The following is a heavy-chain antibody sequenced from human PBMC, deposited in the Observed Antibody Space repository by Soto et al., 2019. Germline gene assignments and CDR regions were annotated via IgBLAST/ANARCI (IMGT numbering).Heavy chain of an antibody. Sequence: ASVKVSCKASGYTFTDYYMHWVRQAPGQGLEWMGWINPNSGGTNYAQKFQGWVTMTRDTSISTAYMELSRLRSDDTAVYYCARQDGYSYGYYFVYWGQGTLVTVSS. J-gene: IGHJ4*02. V-gene: IGHV1-2*04. CDR3: ARQDGYSYGYYFVY. CDR1: GYTFTDYY. D-gene: IGHD5-18*01. CDR2: INPNSGGT.